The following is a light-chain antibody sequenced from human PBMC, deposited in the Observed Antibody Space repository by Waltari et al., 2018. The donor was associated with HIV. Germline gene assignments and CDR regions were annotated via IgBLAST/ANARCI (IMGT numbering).Light chain of an antibody. Sequence: QSALTQPASVSGSPGQSVTISCTATTSDFGRYNSVSWYQHHPGNLPKVIIYEVTSRPSGVPHRFSGSKSGNTASLTISGLQAEDEAIYYCSTHTTTDTLIFGGGTKLTVL. CDR2: EVT. CDR3: STHTTTDTLI. J-gene: IGLJ2*01. CDR1: TSDFGRYNS. V-gene: IGLV2-14*01.